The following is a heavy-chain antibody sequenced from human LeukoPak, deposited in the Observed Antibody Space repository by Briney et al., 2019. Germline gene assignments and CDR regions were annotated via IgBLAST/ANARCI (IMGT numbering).Heavy chain of an antibody. V-gene: IGHV1-69*13. Sequence: GASVKVSCKASGYTFTSYAISWVRQAPGQGLEWMGGIIPIFGTANYAQKFQGRVTITADESTGTAYMELSSLRSEDTAVYYCAREEATIRRTDYYYYYYMDVWGEGTTVTVSS. D-gene: IGHD5-12*01. J-gene: IGHJ6*03. CDR3: AREEATIRRTDYYYYYYMDV. CDR1: GYTFTSYA. CDR2: IIPIFGTA.